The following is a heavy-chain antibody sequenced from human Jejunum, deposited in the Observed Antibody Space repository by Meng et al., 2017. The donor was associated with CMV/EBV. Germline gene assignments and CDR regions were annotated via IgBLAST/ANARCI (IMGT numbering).Heavy chain of an antibody. D-gene: IGHD4-11*01. V-gene: IGHV3-7*01. Sequence: GFTFTGYWMTWVRQAPGKGLEWVANIKQDGSEKYYVASVKGRFTISRDNAKNSLYLQMDSLRAEDTAVYYCARIQVYSKGHYGMDVWGQGTTVTVSS. CDR1: GFTFTGYW. J-gene: IGHJ6*02. CDR3: ARIQVYSKGHYGMDV. CDR2: IKQDGSEK.